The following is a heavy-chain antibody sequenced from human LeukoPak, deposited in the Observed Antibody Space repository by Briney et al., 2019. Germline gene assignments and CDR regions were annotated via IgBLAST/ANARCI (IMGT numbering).Heavy chain of an antibody. D-gene: IGHD1-26*01. V-gene: IGHV4-59*08. J-gene: IGHJ4*02. Sequence: SETLSLTCTVSGGSISSYYWSWIRQPPGKGLEWIGYIYYSGSTNYNPSLKSRVTISVDTSKNQFSLKLSSVTAADTAVYYCARLPPLGGSQTLFDYRGQGTLVTVSS. CDR3: ARLPPLGGSQTLFDY. CDR2: IYYSGST. CDR1: GGSISSYY.